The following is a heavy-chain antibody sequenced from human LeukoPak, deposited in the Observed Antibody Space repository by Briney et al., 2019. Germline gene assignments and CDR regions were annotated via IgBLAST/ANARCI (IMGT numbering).Heavy chain of an antibody. D-gene: IGHD1-26*01. CDR2: ISGSGGST. CDR1: GFTFSSYA. V-gene: IGHV3-23*01. CDR3: AKDIVGARGGFDY. Sequence: GGSLRLSCAASGFTFSSYAMSWVRQAPGKGLEWVSAISGSGGSTYYADSVKGRSIISRDNSKNTLYLQMNSLRAEDTAVYYCAKDIVGARGGFDYWGQGTLVTVSS. J-gene: IGHJ4*02.